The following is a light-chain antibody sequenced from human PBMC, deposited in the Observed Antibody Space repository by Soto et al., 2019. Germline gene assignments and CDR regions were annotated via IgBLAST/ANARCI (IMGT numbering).Light chain of an antibody. Sequence: IQMTQSPSSLSASVGDRVTIICQASQNINNYLNWYQQKPGRAPKLLIYDASNLEAGVPSRFRGSGSGTDFTFTISRLQPEDIATDYCQQYENLPTFGQGTRLEIK. CDR1: QNINNY. V-gene: IGKV1-33*01. CDR2: DAS. CDR3: QQYENLPT. J-gene: IGKJ5*01.